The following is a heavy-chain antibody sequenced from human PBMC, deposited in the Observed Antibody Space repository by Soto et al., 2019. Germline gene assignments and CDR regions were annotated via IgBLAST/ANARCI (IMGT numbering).Heavy chain of an antibody. CDR2: ISSSGTTI. J-gene: IGHJ4*02. Sequence: ESGGGLVQPRGSLRLSCAASGFTFSGYEMNWVRQAPGKGLEWVAYISSSGTTIYYADSVKGRFTISRDNAKNSLYLQMNSLRAEDTAVYYCARDGPAADFDHWGQGTLVTVSS. V-gene: IGHV3-48*03. D-gene: IGHD6-13*01. CDR1: GFTFSGYE. CDR3: ARDGPAADFDH.